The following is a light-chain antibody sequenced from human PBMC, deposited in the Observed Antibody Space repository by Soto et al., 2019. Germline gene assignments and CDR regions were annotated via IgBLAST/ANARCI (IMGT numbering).Light chain of an antibody. CDR3: QQYYSTPPT. CDR1: QSFLYSSNNKNY. J-gene: IGKJ1*01. CDR2: WAS. V-gene: IGKV4-1*01. Sequence: DIVMTQSPDSLAVSLGERATINCKSSQSFLYSSNNKNYLAWYQQKPGQPPKLLIYWASTRESGVPDRFSGSGSGTDFTLTISSLQAEDVAVYYCQQYYSTPPTFGQGTKV.